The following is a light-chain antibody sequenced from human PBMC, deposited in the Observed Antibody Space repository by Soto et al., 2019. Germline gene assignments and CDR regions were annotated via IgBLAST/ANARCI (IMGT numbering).Light chain of an antibody. CDR1: SSDVGGYNL. Sequence: QSALTQPASASGSPGQSITISCTGTSSDVGGYNLVSWYQQHPGKAPKLMIYEGSKRPSGVSNRFSGSQSGNTASLTISGLQAEDEADYYCCSYAGSSTVVFGGGTKLTVL. CDR2: EGS. J-gene: IGLJ2*01. V-gene: IGLV2-23*01. CDR3: CSYAGSSTVV.